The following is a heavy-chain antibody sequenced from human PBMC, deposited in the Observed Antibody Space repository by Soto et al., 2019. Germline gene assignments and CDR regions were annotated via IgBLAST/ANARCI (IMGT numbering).Heavy chain of an antibody. D-gene: IGHD6-13*01. CDR3: ATGQQVRMADI. Sequence: QVQLLESGGGLVKPGGSLRLSCAASGFTVSGYYMGWIRQPPGKGLEWISYISSDSSHTNHADSVKGRFTISRDNAKNSLYLQMNSLRAEDTAVYFCATGQQVRMADIWGQGTTVTVSS. J-gene: IGHJ3*02. CDR2: ISSDSSHT. CDR1: GFTVSGYY. V-gene: IGHV3-11*03.